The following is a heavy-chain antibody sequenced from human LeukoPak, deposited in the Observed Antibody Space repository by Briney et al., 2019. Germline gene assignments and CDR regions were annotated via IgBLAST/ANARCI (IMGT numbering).Heavy chain of an antibody. D-gene: IGHD1-1*01. CDR3: TTVTIKVY. J-gene: IGHJ4*02. CDR1: GFTFRNAW. CDR2: IKSKTDGGTT. Sequence: NAGGSLRLSCAASGFTFRNAWMSWVRQAPGKGREWVGLIKSKTDGGTTDYAAPVKGRFTISRDDSKNTLYLQMNSLKTEDTAVYYCTTVTIKVYWGQGTLVTVSS. V-gene: IGHV3-15*01.